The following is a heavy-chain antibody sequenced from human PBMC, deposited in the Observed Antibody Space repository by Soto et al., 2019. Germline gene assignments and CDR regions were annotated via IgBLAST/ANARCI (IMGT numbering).Heavy chain of an antibody. J-gene: IGHJ4*02. CDR2: ISGSGGST. D-gene: IGHD2-2*02. Sequence: LRLSCAASGFTFSSYAMSWVRQAPGKGLEWVSAISGSGGSTYYADSVKGRFIISRDNSKNTLYLQMNSLRAEDTAVYYCAKDPSFLYTSFFDYWGQGTLVTVSS. CDR3: AKDPSFLYTSFFDY. CDR1: GFTFSSYA. V-gene: IGHV3-23*01.